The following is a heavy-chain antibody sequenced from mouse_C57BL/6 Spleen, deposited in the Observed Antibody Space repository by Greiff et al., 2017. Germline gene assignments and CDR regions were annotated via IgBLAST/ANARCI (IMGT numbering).Heavy chain of an antibody. CDR3: TRGSPGYWYFDV. V-gene: IGHV1-22*01. Sequence: EVKLQESGPELVKPGASVKMSCKASGYTFTDYNMHWVKQSHGKSLEWIGYINPNNGVNPNNGDTSYNQKFRGKATLTVNKSSSTAYMELRSLTSEDSAVYYCTRGSPGYWYFDVWGTGTTVTVSS. CDR2: INPNNGVNPNNGDT. CDR1: GYTFTDYN. D-gene: IGHD1-1*02. J-gene: IGHJ1*03.